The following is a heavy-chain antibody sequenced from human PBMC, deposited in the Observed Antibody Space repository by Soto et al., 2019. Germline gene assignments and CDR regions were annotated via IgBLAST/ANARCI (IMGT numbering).Heavy chain of an antibody. D-gene: IGHD3-22*01. Sequence: SETLSLTCAVSGGSISSGGYSWSWIRQPPGKGLEWIGYIYHSGSTYYNPSLKSRVTISVDRSKNQFSLKLSSVTAADTAVYYCARANYDSSGYYPSLFDYWGQGTLVTVSS. J-gene: IGHJ4*02. CDR3: ARANYDSSGYYPSLFDY. CDR1: GGSISSGGYS. CDR2: IYHSGST. V-gene: IGHV4-30-2*01.